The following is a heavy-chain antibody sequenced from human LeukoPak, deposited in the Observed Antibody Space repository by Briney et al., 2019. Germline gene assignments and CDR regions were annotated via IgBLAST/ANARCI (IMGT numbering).Heavy chain of an antibody. D-gene: IGHD6-6*01. V-gene: IGHV1-18*01. J-gene: IGHJ5*02. CDR2: ISAYNGNT. Sequence: GASVRVSCKASGYTFTSYGISWVRQAPGQGLEWMGWISAYNGNTNYAQKLQGRVTMTTDTSTSTAYMELRSLRSDDTAVYYCARVLHSNSEAWFDPWGQGTLVTVSS. CDR3: ARVLHSNSEAWFDP. CDR1: GYTFTSYG.